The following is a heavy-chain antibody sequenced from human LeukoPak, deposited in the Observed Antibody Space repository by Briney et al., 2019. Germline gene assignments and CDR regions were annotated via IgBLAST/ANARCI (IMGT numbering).Heavy chain of an antibody. CDR1: GGSFSGYY. Sequence: SETLSLTCAVYGGSFSGYYWGWIRQPPGKGLEWIGEINHSGSTNYNPSLKSRVTISVDTSKNQFSLKLSSVTAADTAVYYCARGRYSYGYGLGYYFDYWGQGTLVTVSS. CDR2: INHSGST. CDR3: ARGRYSYGYGLGYYFDY. J-gene: IGHJ4*02. D-gene: IGHD5-18*01. V-gene: IGHV4-34*01.